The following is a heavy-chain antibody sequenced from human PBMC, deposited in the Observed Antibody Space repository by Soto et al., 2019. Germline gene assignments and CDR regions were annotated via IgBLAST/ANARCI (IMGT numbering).Heavy chain of an antibody. D-gene: IGHD6-19*01. Sequence: ESGGGVVQPGRSLRLSCAASGFTFSGYAMHWVRQAPGKGLEWVAVISYDGSNKYYADSVKGRFTISRDNSKKTLYLEMNSLRAEDTAVYYCARTTRSGWYWVRQSYNGMDVWGQGTTVTVSS. J-gene: IGHJ6*02. V-gene: IGHV3-30-3*01. CDR1: GFTFSGYA. CDR2: ISYDGSNK. CDR3: ARTTRSGWYWVRQSYNGMDV.